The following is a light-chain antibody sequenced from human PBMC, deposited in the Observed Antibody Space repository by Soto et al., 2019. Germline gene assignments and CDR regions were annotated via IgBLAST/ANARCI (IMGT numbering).Light chain of an antibody. CDR1: QSVSSY. CDR2: DAS. Sequence: EIVLTQSPATLSLSPGERATLSCRASQSVSSYLAWYQQKPGQAPRLLIYDASNRATGIPARFSGSGSGTDFTLTISSREPEDFAVYYCQPRSNWPPTFGGGTKVEIK. V-gene: IGKV3-11*01. CDR3: QPRSNWPPT. J-gene: IGKJ4*01.